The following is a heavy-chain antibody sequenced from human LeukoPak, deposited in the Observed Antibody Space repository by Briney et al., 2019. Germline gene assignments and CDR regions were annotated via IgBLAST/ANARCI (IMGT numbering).Heavy chain of an antibody. V-gene: IGHV1-24*01. Sequence: ASVKVSCKVSGYRLTELYIYWVRQAPGEGPEWMGGFDPEDDRGIYAQKFQGRVTMTEDTSTNTAYMGLSSLRSEDSAMYYCAAPSARSTVTTWSAFDLWGQGTMVTVSS. D-gene: IGHD4-17*01. J-gene: IGHJ3*01. CDR2: FDPEDDRG. CDR3: AAPSARSTVTTWSAFDL. CDR1: GYRLTELY.